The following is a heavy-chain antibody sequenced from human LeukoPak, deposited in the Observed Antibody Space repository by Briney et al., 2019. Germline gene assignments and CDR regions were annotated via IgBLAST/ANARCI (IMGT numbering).Heavy chain of an antibody. V-gene: IGHV4-38-2*01. Sequence: PSETLSLTCAVSGYSISSGYYWGWIRPPPGKGLEWIGSIYHSGSTYYNPSLKSRVTISVDTSKNQFSLKLSSVTSADTAVYYCAAHGSSGYYLFDYWGQGTLVTVSS. J-gene: IGHJ4*02. CDR2: IYHSGST. CDR3: AAHGSSGYYLFDY. CDR1: GYSISSGYY. D-gene: IGHD3-22*01.